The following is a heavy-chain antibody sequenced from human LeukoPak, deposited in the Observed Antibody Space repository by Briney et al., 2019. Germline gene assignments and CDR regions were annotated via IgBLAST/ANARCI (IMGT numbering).Heavy chain of an antibody. CDR2: IYYSGST. J-gene: IGHJ4*02. CDR1: GGSISSYY. V-gene: IGHV4-59*01. Sequence: SETLSLTCTVSGGSISSYYWSWIRQPPGKGLEWIGYIYYSGSTNYNPSLKSRVTISVDTSKNQFSLKLSSVTAADTAVYYCARGSDCSGGSCYDYWGQGTLVTVSS. CDR3: ARGSDCSGGSCYDY. D-gene: IGHD2-15*01.